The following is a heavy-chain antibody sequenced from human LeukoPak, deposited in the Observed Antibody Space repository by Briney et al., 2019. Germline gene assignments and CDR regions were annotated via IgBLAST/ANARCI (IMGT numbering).Heavy chain of an antibody. CDR3: ARGGVVYPDSFDI. V-gene: IGHV3-66*01. CDR2: IFSGGGT. J-gene: IGHJ3*02. Sequence: PGGSLRLSCAASGFTVSSSYMNWVRQAPGKGLGWVSLIFSGGGTYYADSVKGRFTISRDNSKNTLFLQMNSLRAEDTAVYYCARGGVVYPDSFDIWGRGTMVTVPS. CDR1: GFTVSSSY. D-gene: IGHD2-15*01.